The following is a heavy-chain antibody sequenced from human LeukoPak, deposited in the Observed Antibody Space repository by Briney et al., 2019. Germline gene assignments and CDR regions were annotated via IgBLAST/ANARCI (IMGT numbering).Heavy chain of an antibody. CDR3: ARATGYYSSGPFCYMDV. J-gene: IGHJ6*03. V-gene: IGHV4-59*11. CDR2: IYYSGST. Sequence: PSETLSLTCTVSGGSINSHYWNWIRQPPGKGLGWVGYIYYSGSTNYNPSLETRVTISVDTSKTQFSLKLNSVTAADTAVYYCARATGYYSSGPFCYMDVWGEGTTVTVS. CDR1: GGSINSHY. D-gene: IGHD3-10*01.